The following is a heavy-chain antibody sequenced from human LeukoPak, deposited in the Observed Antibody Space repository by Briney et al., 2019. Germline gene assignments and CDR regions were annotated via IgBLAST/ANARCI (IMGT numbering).Heavy chain of an antibody. J-gene: IGHJ3*02. CDR2: ISSSSSYI. CDR3: ARDNYYGSGSYYAGRAFDI. V-gene: IGHV3-21*01. D-gene: IGHD3-10*01. CDR1: GFTFSSYE. Sequence: GGSLRLSCAASGFTFSSYEMNWVRQAPGKGLEWVSSISSSSSYIYYADSVKGRFTISRDNAKNSLYLQMNSLRAEDTAVYYCARDNYYGSGSYYAGRAFDIWGQGTMVTVPS.